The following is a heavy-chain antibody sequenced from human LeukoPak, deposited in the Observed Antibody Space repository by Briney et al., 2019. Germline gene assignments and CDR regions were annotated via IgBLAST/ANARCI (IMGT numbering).Heavy chain of an antibody. Sequence: GRSLRLSCAASGFTFSRHGMHWVRQAPGKGLEWVTIISYDGSNTYYADSVKGRFTISRDNSKNMLFLQMNSLRVEDTAVYYCARGRHLRSKRYFDWLLFDYWGQGTLVTVSS. D-gene: IGHD3-9*01. V-gene: IGHV3-30*03. J-gene: IGHJ4*02. CDR1: GFTFSRHG. CDR2: ISYDGSNT. CDR3: ARGRHLRSKRYFDWLLFDY.